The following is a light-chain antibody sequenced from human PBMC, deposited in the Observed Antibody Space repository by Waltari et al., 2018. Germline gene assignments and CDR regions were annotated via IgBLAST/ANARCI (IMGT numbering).Light chain of an antibody. V-gene: IGLV1-51*02. J-gene: IGLJ7*01. CDR3: GTWDSSLSGAV. Sequence: QSVLTQPPSVSAAPGQRVTISCSGGSSTIGNNYVSWYRQFPGTAPKLLSYENTVRPSGLPGRFSGSKSGTSATLDITGRQAGDEADYYCGTWDSSLSGAVFGGGTHLTVL. CDR2: ENT. CDR1: SSTIGNNY.